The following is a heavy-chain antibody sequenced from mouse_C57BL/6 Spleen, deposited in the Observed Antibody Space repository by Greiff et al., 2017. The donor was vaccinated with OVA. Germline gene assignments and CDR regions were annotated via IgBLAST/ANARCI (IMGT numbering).Heavy chain of an antibody. V-gene: IGHV1-59*01. D-gene: IGHD1-1*01. CDR1: GYTFTSYW. CDR3: AVTYYGSSSSYWYFDV. J-gene: IGHJ1*03. Sequence: QVHVKQPGAELVRPGTSVKLSCKASGYTFTSYWMHWVKQRPGQGLEWIGVIDPSDSYTNYNQKFKGKATLTVDTSSSTAYMQLSSLTSEDSAVYYCAVTYYGSSSSYWYFDVWGTGTTVTVSS. CDR2: IDPSDSYT.